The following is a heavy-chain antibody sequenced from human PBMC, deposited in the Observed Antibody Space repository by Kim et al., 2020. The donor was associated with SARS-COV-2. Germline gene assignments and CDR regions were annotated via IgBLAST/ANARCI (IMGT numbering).Heavy chain of an antibody. CDR3: TKRTSGAWPFDY. CDR2: IGITGGNT. J-gene: IGHJ4*01. CDR1: GFTFTSYA. D-gene: IGHD2-2*01. V-gene: IGHV3-23*01. Sequence: GGSLRLSCEASGFTFTSYAMTWVRQAPGKGLEWVASIGITGGNTYYADSVKGRFTISRDNSRDTLFLHMNSLRAEDTAVYYCTKRTSGAWPFDYWGQELWSPSPQ.